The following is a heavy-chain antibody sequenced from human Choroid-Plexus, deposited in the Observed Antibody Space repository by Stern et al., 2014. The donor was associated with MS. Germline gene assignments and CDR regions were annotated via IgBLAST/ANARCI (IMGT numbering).Heavy chain of an antibody. V-gene: IGHV3-30*18. CDR1: GFTFGSCA. Sequence: MQLVESGGGVVQPGRPLRLSCVASGFTFGSCAMHWVRQAPGKGLEWVAGVSYDGSNKYYADSVKGRFTISRDNSKNTLYIQMSSLRPEDTAVYYCAKDRQYLTYFFDHWGQGSLVTVSS. CDR3: AKDRQYLTYFFDH. J-gene: IGHJ5*02. D-gene: IGHD2/OR15-2a*01. CDR2: VSYDGSNK.